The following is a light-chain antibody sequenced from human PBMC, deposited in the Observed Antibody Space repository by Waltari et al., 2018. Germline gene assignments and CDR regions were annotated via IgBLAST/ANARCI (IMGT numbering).Light chain of an antibody. CDR2: GAS. CDR3: QQHSRWPLT. J-gene: IGKJ4*01. CDR1: QSIGTS. Sequence: EIVLTQSPVTLSLSPGERATLSCRASQSIGTSLGWYQQKPGQASRLLIYGASNRATGIPVRFSGSGSGTDFTLTISTLETEDFAVYYCQQHSRWPLTFGGGTKVEI. V-gene: IGKV3-11*01.